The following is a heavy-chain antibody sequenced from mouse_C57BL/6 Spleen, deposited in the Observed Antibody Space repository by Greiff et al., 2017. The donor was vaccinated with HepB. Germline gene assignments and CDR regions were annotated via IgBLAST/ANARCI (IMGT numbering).Heavy chain of an antibody. D-gene: IGHD6-2*01. Sequence: QVQLKQPGAELVKPGASVKLSCKASGYTFTSYWMQWVKQRPGQGLEWIGEIDPSDSYTNYNQKFKGKATLTVDTSSSTAYMQLSSLTSEDSAVYYCARPFSRGPSDYWGQGTTLTVSS. V-gene: IGHV1-50*01. CDR2: IDPSDSYT. CDR3: ARPFSRGPSDY. J-gene: IGHJ2*01. CDR1: GYTFTSYW.